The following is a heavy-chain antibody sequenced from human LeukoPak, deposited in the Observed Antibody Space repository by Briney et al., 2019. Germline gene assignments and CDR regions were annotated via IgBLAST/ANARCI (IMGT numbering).Heavy chain of an antibody. Sequence: SETLSLTCTVSGGSISSSGYYWGWIRQSPGEGLEWIGNIYYSGITYYNPSLKSRVTISVDTSKNQFSLKLSSVTAADTAVYYCARLSGYSYGYVDYWGQGTLVTVSS. CDR3: ARLSGYSYGYVDY. D-gene: IGHD5-18*01. V-gene: IGHV4-39*01. CDR1: GGSISSSGYY. J-gene: IGHJ4*02. CDR2: IYYSGIT.